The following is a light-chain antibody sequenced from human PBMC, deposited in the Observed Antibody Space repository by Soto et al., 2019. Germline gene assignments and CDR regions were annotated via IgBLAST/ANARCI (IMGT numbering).Light chain of an antibody. Sequence: QSALTQPPSVSGSPGQSVTISCTGTSSDVGSYNRVSWYQQPPGTAPKLMIYDVSNRPSGVPDRFSGSKSGNTASLTISGLQAEDEADYYCSSYTSTGTSVFGTGTKVTVL. J-gene: IGLJ1*01. CDR2: DVS. CDR1: SSDVGSYNR. V-gene: IGLV2-18*02. CDR3: SSYTSTGTSV.